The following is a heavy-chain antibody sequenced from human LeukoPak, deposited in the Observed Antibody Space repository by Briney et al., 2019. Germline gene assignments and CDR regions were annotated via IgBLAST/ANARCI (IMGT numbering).Heavy chain of an antibody. CDR3: ARGLTTEYSSSSLDFDY. CDR1: GYTFTSYD. V-gene: IGHV1-8*01. D-gene: IGHD6-6*01. CDR2: MNPNSGNT. Sequence: GASVKGSCKASGYTFTSYDINWVRQATGQGLEWMGWMNPNSGNTGYAQKFQGRVTMTRNTSISTAYMELSSLRSEDTAVYYCARGLTTEYSSSSLDFDYWGQGTLVTVSS. J-gene: IGHJ4*02.